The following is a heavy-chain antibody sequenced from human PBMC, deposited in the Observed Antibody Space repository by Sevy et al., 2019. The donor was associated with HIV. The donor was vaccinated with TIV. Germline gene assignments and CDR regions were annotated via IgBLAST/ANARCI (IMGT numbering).Heavy chain of an antibody. J-gene: IGHJ4*02. CDR1: GYRFTSYW. D-gene: IGHD1-26*01. Sequence: GESLKISCKVSGYRFTSYWIAWVRQMPGRGLECMGIIYPGDSDTRYSPSFGGQVTFSVDKSISTAYLQWSSLKDSDTAMYYCARRAPGLDYWGQGTLVTVSS. V-gene: IGHV5-51*01. CDR2: IYPGDSDT. CDR3: ARRAPGLDY.